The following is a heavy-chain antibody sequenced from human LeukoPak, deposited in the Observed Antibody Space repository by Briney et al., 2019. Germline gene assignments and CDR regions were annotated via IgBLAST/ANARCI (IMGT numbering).Heavy chain of an antibody. V-gene: IGHV1-69*05. CDR2: IMPLFGTA. Sequence: SVKVSCKTSGGTFNNSAISWVRQAPGQGLEWLGGIMPLFGTAGYAQKFRGRVTITKDESTRTVYLELTSLTSDDTAVYYCARASEIYYGSGSYSFDYWGQGTLVTVSS. CDR3: ARASEIYYGSGSYSFDY. D-gene: IGHD3-10*01. J-gene: IGHJ4*02. CDR1: GGTFNNSA.